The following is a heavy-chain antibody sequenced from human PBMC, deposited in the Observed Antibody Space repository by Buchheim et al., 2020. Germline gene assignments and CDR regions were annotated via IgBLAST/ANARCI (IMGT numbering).Heavy chain of an antibody. V-gene: IGHV3-74*01. CDR3: VRESSGSYYYFDY. CDR1: GFTFSTYR. J-gene: IGHJ4*02. D-gene: IGHD1-26*01. CDR2: IKSDGRTT. Sequence: ELQLVESGGGLVQPGGSLRLSRAASGFTFSTYRMHWVRQAPGRGLVWVSRIKSDGRTTDYADSVKGRFTVSRDNAKSTLYLQMNSLRDEDTAVYYCVRESSGSYYYFDYWGQGTL.